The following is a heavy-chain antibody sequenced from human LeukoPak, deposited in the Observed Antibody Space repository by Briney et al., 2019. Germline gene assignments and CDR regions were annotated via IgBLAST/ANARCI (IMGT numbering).Heavy chain of an antibody. Sequence: ASVKVSCKASGYTFTGYYMHWVRQAPGQGLEWMGWINPNSGGTNYAQKFQGRVTMTRDTSISTAYMELSRLRSDDTAVYYCARDYYDSSGYYFYYYYMDVWGKGTTVTVSS. CDR1: GYTFTGYY. CDR3: ARDYYDSSGYYFYYYYMDV. V-gene: IGHV1-2*02. D-gene: IGHD3-22*01. CDR2: INPNSGGT. J-gene: IGHJ6*03.